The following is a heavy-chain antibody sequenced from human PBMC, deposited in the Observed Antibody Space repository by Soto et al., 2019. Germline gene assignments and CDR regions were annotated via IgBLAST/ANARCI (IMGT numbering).Heavy chain of an antibody. CDR3: ARVRYYDFWSGSQKNNWFDP. V-gene: IGHV1-3*01. Sequence: EASVKVSCKASGYTFTSYAMHWVRQAPGQRLEWMGWINAGNGNTKYSQKFQGRVTITRDTSASTAYMELSSLRSEDTAVYYCARVRYYDFWSGSQKNNWFDPWGQGTLVTVSS. D-gene: IGHD3-3*01. CDR1: GYTFTSYA. J-gene: IGHJ5*02. CDR2: INAGNGNT.